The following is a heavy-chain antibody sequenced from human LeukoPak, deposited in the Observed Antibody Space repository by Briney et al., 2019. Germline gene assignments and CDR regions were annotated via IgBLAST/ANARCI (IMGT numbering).Heavy chain of an antibody. CDR3: AKDSGYYGSGSYWAVGYYYYMDV. V-gene: IGHV3-74*01. CDR2: INSDGRST. CDR1: GFTFSNYW. D-gene: IGHD3-10*01. Sequence: GGSRRLSCAASGFTFSNYWMHWVRQAPGKGLVWVSRINSDGRSTNYADSVKGRFTISRDNSKNTLYLQMNSLRAEDTAVYYCAKDSGYYGSGSYWAVGYYYYMDVWGKGTTVTISS. J-gene: IGHJ6*03.